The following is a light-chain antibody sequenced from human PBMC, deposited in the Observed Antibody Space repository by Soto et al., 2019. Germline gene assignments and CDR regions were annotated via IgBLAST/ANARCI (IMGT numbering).Light chain of an antibody. V-gene: IGKV3-20*01. CDR2: GAS. Sequence: EIVLTQSPGTLSLSPGERATLSCRASQSASSSYLAWYQQKPGQAPRLLIYGASSRATGIPDRFSGSGSGNDFTLTISRLEPEDFAVYYCQQYGSLPPYTFGQGTKVEIK. CDR1: QSASSSY. J-gene: IGKJ2*01. CDR3: QQYGSLPPYT.